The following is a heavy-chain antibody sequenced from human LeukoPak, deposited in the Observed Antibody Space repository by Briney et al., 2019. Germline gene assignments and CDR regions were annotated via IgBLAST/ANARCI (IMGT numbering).Heavy chain of an antibody. V-gene: IGHV3-21*01. D-gene: IGHD6-25*01. CDR1: GFTFSSYS. Sequence: GGSLRLSCAASGFTFSSYSMNWVRQAPGKGLEWVSSISSSSSCIYYADSVKGRFTISRDNAKNSLYLQMNSLRAEDTAVYYGGRAGGNSSGRVRREIYFDYGAKGTLVTVS. CDR3: GRAGGNSSGRVRREIYFDY. CDR2: ISSSSSCI. J-gene: IGHJ4*02.